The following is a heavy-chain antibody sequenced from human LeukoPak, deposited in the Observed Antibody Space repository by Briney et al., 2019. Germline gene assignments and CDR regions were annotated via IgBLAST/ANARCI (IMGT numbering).Heavy chain of an antibody. Sequence: PGGSLRLSCAASGFTFSSYWMSWVRQAPGKGLEWVANRKQDGSEKYYVDSVKGRFTISRDNAKNSLYLQMNSLRAEDTAVYFCARDRYCGGGNFYIDYWGQGTLVTVSS. CDR3: ARDRYCGGGNFYIDY. J-gene: IGHJ4*02. V-gene: IGHV3-7*01. CDR1: GFTFSSYW. CDR2: RKQDGSEK. D-gene: IGHD2-15*01.